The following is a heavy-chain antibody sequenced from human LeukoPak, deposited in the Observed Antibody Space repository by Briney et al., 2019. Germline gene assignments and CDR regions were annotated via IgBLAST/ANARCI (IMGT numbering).Heavy chain of an antibody. CDR1: GFTFSTYT. J-gene: IGHJ4*02. CDR3: ARGYQRPDY. Sequence: GGSLRLSCAASGFTFSTYTMNWVRQAPGKGLEWVSSISSSSNNINYADSVKGLFTISRDNAMNSVHLQMNSLRVEDTAVYYCARGYQRPDYWGQGTLITVSS. V-gene: IGHV3-21*01. CDR2: ISSSSNNI. D-gene: IGHD2-2*01.